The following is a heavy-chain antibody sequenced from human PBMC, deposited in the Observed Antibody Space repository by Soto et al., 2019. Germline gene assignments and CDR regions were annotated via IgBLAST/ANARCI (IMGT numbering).Heavy chain of an antibody. CDR3: ARAPPQTRINRFDP. CDR2: ISAYNGNT. CDR1: GYTFTSYG. V-gene: IGHV1-18*01. Sequence: ASVKVSCKASGYTFTSYGISWVRQAPGQGLEWMEWISAYNGNTNYAQKLQGRVTMTTDTSTSTAYMELRSLRSDDTAVYYCARAPPQTRINRFDPWGQGTLVTVSS. J-gene: IGHJ5*02.